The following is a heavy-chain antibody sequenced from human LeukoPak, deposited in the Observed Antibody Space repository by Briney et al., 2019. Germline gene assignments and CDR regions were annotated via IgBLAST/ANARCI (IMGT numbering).Heavy chain of an antibody. D-gene: IGHD1-26*01. CDR3: ARSRYSGSYFDY. Sequence: GGSLRLSCAASGFTFSSYDMHWVRQATGKGLEWVSAVGTAGDTYYPGSVKGRFTISRENAKNSLYLQMNSLRAGDTAVYYCARSRYSGSYFDYWGQGTLVTVSS. J-gene: IGHJ4*02. CDR2: VGTAGDT. CDR1: GFTFSSYD. V-gene: IGHV3-13*01.